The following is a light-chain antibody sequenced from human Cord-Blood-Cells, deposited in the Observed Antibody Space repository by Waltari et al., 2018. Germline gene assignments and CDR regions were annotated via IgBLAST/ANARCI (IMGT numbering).Light chain of an antibody. Sequence: SSELTRDPAVSVALGQTVRITCHGDSLRSYYASWYQQKPGQAPVLVIYGKNNRPSGIPDRFPGSSSGNTASLTITGAQAEDEADYYCNSRDSSGNHVVFGGGTKLTVL. J-gene: IGLJ2*01. CDR1: SLRSYY. CDR3: NSRDSSGNHVV. V-gene: IGLV3-19*01. CDR2: GKN.